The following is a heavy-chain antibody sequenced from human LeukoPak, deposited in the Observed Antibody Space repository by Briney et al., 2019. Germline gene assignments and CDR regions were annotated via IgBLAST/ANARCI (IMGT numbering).Heavy chain of an antibody. CDR3: AKNRFYSGSPRAFDI. V-gene: IGHV3-23*01. CDR2: ISGSGGST. D-gene: IGHD1-26*01. CDR1: GFTFSSYA. J-gene: IGHJ3*02. Sequence: PGGSLRLSCAASGFTFSSYAMSWVRQAPGEGLEWVSAISGSGGSTYYADSVKGRFTISRDNSKNTLYLQMNSLRAEDRAVYYCAKNRFYSGSPRAFDIWGQGTMVTVSS.